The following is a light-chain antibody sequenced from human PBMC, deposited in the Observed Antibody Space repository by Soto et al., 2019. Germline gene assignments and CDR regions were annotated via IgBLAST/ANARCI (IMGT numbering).Light chain of an antibody. CDR1: TSNIGRST. CDR2: GNT. J-gene: IGLJ1*01. V-gene: IGLV1-44*01. Sequence: QCLLNQAPSASGTPGQRFTISCSGTTSNIGRSTVSWYQQFPGAAPKLLIYGNTQRPLGVPVRFSGSKSDTSAFLAISGLQSADEADYYCATWNDGILVFGIGTKVTVL. CDR3: ATWNDGILV.